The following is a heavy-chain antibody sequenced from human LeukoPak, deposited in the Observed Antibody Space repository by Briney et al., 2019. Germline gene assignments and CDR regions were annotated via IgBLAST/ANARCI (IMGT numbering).Heavy chain of an antibody. CDR1: GGTFSSSG. CDR3: AGFSGYDEGGWDDWFDP. J-gene: IGHJ5*02. V-gene: IGHV1-69*04. CDR2: IIPILGTA. D-gene: IGHD5-12*01. Sequence: ASVKVSCKASGGTFSSSGISWVRQAPGQGLEWMGRIIPILGTANYAQKFQGRVTITADKSTSTAYMELSSLRSEDTAVYYCAGFSGYDEGGWDDWFDPWGQGTLVTVSS.